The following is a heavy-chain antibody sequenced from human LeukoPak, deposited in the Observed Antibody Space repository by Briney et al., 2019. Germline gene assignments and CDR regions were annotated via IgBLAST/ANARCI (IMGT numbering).Heavy chain of an antibody. J-gene: IGHJ6*02. CDR1: GFSFSSYA. Sequence: GGSLRLSCAASGFSFSSYAMTWVRQAPGEGLEWVSAISGGADTTYYADSVKGRFTISRDNSKNTLYMQMNSLRAEDTAVYYCARVFTYYSYGMDVWGQGTRSPSP. CDR2: ISGGADTT. V-gene: IGHV3-23*01. CDR3: ARVFTYYSYGMDV.